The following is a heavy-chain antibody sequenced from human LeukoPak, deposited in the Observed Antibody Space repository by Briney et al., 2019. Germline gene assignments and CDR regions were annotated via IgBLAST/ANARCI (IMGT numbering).Heavy chain of an antibody. J-gene: IGHJ5*02. CDR3: ARDGSGSSWPNWFDP. CDR1: GGSISSYY. Sequence: SETLSLTCTVSGGSISSYYWSWIRQPPGKGLEWIGYIYYSVSTNYNPSLKSRVTISVDTSKNQFSLKLSSVTAADTAVYYCARDGSGSSWPNWFDPWGQGTLVTVSS. V-gene: IGHV4-59*01. D-gene: IGHD6-13*01. CDR2: IYYSVST.